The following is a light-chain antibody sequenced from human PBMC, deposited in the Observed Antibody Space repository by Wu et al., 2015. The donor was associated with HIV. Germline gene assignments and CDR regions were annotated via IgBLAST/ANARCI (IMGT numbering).Light chain of an antibody. CDR2: GAS. Sequence: DIVMTQSPATLSVSPGERATVSCRASQSVASTNLAWYQQKPGQAPRLLIYGASTRATGVPARFSGTESGTEFALTISSLQSDDFATYYCQHYYGYSPWTFGQGTKVEMK. V-gene: IGKV3-15*01. CDR3: QHYYGYSPWT. CDR1: QSVASTN. J-gene: IGKJ1*01.